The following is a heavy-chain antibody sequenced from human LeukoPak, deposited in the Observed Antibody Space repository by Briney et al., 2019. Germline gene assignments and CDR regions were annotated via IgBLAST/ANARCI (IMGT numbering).Heavy chain of an antibody. D-gene: IGHD6-19*01. V-gene: IGHV4-4*07. CDR3: ARESSDWRGFDY. J-gene: IGHJ4*02. CDR2: IYTSGST. Sequence: SETLSLTCTVSGGSISSYYWSWIRQPAGKGLEWIGRIYTSGSTNYNPSLKSRVTMSVDTSKNQFSLKVGSVTAADTAVYYCARESSDWRGFDYWGQGALVTVSS. CDR1: GGSISSYY.